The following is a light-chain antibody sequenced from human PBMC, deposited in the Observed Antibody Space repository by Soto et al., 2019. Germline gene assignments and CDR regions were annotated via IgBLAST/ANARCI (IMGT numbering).Light chain of an antibody. V-gene: IGKV3-20*01. J-gene: IGKJ3*01. CDR3: QQYGSSPPLPKFT. CDR2: GAS. CDR1: QSVSSSY. Sequence: EIVLTQSPGTLSLSPGESATLSCRASQSVSSSYLAWYQQKPGQAPRLLIYGASSRATGIPDRFSGSGSGTDFTLTISRLEPEDFAVYYCQQYGSSPPLPKFTFGPGTKVDIK.